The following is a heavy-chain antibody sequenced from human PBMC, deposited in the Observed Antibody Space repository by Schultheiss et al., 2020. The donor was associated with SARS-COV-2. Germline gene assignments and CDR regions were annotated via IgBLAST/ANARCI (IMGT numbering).Heavy chain of an antibody. CDR3: AGGGDGYSLSY. J-gene: IGHJ4*02. Sequence: SVKVSCKASGGTFSSYAISWVRQAPGQGLEWMGGIIPIFGTANYAQEFQGRVTITADKSTSTAYMELSSLRCEDTAVYYCAGGGDGYSLSYWGQGTLVTVAS. CDR1: GGTFSSYA. D-gene: IGHD5-24*01. CDR2: IIPIFGTA. V-gene: IGHV1-69*06.